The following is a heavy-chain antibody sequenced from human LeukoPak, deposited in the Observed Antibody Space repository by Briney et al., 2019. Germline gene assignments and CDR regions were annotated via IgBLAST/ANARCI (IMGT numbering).Heavy chain of an antibody. J-gene: IGHJ5*02. CDR3: ARAGAAAAPGSWFDP. D-gene: IGHD6-13*01. CDR2: IIPILGIA. V-gene: IGHV1-69*04. Sequence: ASVKVSCKASGGTFSSYAISWVRQAPGQGLEWMGRIIPILGIANYAQKFQGRVTITADKSTSTAYMELSSLRSEDTAVYYCARAGAAAAPGSWFDPWGQGTLVTVSS. CDR1: GGTFSSYA.